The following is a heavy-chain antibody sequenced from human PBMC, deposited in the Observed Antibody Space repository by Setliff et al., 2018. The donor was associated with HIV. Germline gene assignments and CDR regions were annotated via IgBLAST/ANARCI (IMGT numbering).Heavy chain of an antibody. CDR1: GYTFTSYG. Sequence: GASVKVSCKASGYTFTSYGISWVRQAPGQGLEWMGWISAYNGNTNYAQKLQGRVTMTTDTSTSTAYMELRSLRSDDTAVYYCAKDPAGSITMIVVVKNPWGQGTLVTVSS. CDR2: ISAYNGNT. V-gene: IGHV1-18*01. J-gene: IGHJ5*02. D-gene: IGHD3-22*01. CDR3: AKDPAGSITMIVVVKNP.